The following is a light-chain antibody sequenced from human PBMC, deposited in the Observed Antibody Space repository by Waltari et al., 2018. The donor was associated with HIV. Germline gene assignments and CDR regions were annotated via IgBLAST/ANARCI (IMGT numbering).Light chain of an antibody. J-gene: IGLJ3*02. CDR1: SGSIYCNY. CDR2: ENN. V-gene: IGLV6-57*02. Sequence: FMLTQPHSVSESPGKPIIISFPGCSGSIYCNYVQWFQQPPGSAPTTVIYENNPRPSGVPDRFSGSIDTSSNSASLTISGLKTDDEADYYCQSYDSNNQGVIGGGTKLTVL. CDR3: QSYDSNNQGV.